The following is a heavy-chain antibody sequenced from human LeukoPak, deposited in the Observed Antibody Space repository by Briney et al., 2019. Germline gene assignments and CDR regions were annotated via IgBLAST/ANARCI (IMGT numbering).Heavy chain of an antibody. D-gene: IGHD3-10*01. V-gene: IGHV4-4*07. CDR3: ARDRASYGYYYYMDV. Sequence: PSETLSLTCTVSGGSMSSDYWSWIRQPAGKGLEWIGRIYSSGSVTYNPSLKRRVTMSVDTSKNQFSLKLSSVTAADTAVYYCARDRASYGYYYYMDVWGKGTTVTVSS. CDR2: IYSSGSV. J-gene: IGHJ6*03. CDR1: GGSMSSDY.